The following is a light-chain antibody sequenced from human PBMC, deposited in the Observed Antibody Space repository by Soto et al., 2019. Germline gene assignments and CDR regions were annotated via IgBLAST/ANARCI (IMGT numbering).Light chain of an antibody. CDR3: CSYAGSSTFSWV. Sequence: QSALTQPASVSGSPGQSITISCTGTSSDVGSYNLVSWYQQHPGKAPKLMIYEGSKRPSGVSNRFSGSKSGNTASLTISGLQAEDETDYSCCSYAGSSTFSWVFGGGTKLTVL. J-gene: IGLJ3*02. CDR1: SSDVGSYNL. V-gene: IGLV2-23*03. CDR2: EGS.